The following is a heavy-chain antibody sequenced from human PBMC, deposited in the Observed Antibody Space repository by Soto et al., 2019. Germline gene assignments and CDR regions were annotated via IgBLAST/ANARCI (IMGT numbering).Heavy chain of an antibody. CDR1: GGSISSYY. J-gene: IGHJ4*02. Sequence: QVQLQESGPGLVKPSETLSLTCTVSGGSISSYYWSWVRQPPGKGLDCIGYIYYSGSTNYNPSLKSRVTMPVDTSKTQLSLKLSSVTAADSAMYYCARRYGYYLDYWGQGTLVSVST. D-gene: IGHD4-17*01. CDR2: IYYSGST. CDR3: ARRYGYYLDY. V-gene: IGHV4-59*08.